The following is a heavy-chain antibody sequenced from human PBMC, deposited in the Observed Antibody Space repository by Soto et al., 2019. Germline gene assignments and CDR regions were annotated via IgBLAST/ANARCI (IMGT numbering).Heavy chain of an antibody. Sequence: SVKVSCTASGGTFSSYAISWVRQAPGQGLEWMGGIIPIFGTANYAQKFQGRVTITADESTSTAYMELSSLRSEDTAVYYCARDARITIFGVVNHSWMDVWGQGTTVTVSS. V-gene: IGHV1-69*13. CDR3: ARDARITIFGVVNHSWMDV. CDR1: GGTFSSYA. CDR2: IIPIFGTA. D-gene: IGHD3-3*01. J-gene: IGHJ6*02.